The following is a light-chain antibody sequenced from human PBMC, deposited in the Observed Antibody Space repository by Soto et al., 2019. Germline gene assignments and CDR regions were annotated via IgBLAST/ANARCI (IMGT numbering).Light chain of an antibody. CDR1: QSVSSY. Sequence: IVLTQSPATLSLSPGERATLSCRASQSVSSYLAWYQQKTGQGPRLLIFATTTRATGIPARFSGSGSGTNFTLTLSSLEPEDFAVYYCQQRTPWPPYTFGQGNRLEIK. CDR3: QQRTPWPPYT. V-gene: IGKV3-11*01. J-gene: IGKJ2*01. CDR2: ATT.